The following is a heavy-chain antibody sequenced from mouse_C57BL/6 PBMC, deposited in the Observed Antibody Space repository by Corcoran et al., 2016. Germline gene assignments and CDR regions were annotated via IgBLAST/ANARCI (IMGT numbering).Heavy chain of an antibody. J-gene: IGHJ1*03. CDR3: ARRVYYGSSYGYFDV. V-gene: IGHV1-76*01. Sequence: QVQLKQSGAELMRPGASVTLSCKASGYTFTDYYINWVKQRRGQGLEWIARIYPGSGNTYYNEKFKGKATLTAEKSSSTAYRQLSSLTSEDSAVYFCARRVYYGSSYGYFDVLGTGTTVTVSS. D-gene: IGHD1-1*01. CDR2: IYPGSGNT. CDR1: GYTFTDYY.